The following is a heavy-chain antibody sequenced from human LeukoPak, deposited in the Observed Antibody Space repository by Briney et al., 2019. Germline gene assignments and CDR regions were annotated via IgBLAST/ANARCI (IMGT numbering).Heavy chain of an antibody. D-gene: IGHD6-13*01. V-gene: IGHV3-20*01. J-gene: IGHJ4*02. CDR1: GFTFDDYG. CDR3: ARDRDGSSWSDY. Sequence: GGSLRLSCAASGFTFDDYGMSWVRQAPGKGLEWVSGINWNGGSTGYADSVKGRFTISRDNAKNSLYLQMNSLRAEDTALYHCARDRDGSSWSDYWGQGTLVTGSS. CDR2: INWNGGST.